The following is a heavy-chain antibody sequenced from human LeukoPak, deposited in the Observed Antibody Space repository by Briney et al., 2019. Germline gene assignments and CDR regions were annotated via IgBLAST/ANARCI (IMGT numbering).Heavy chain of an antibody. J-gene: IGHJ4*02. CDR3: SRGRSYYDSSGREDY. Sequence: ASVKVSCKASGYTFTSYDVNWLRQAPGQGLEWMAWMNPNSGNTGVAQKFQGRITMTRDTSMSTAYLELSSLRSEDTAVYYCSRGRSYYDSSGREDYWGQGTLVTVSS. D-gene: IGHD3-22*01. V-gene: IGHV1-8*01. CDR1: GYTFTSYD. CDR2: MNPNSGNT.